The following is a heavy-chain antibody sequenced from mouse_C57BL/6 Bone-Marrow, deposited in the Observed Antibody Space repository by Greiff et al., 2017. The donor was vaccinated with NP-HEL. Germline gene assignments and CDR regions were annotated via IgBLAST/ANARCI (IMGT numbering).Heavy chain of an antibody. J-gene: IGHJ2*01. V-gene: IGHV5-12*01. D-gene: IGHD1-1*01. CDR3: VITTVVENYFDY. Sequence: EVNVVESGGGLVQPGGSLKLSCAASGFTFSDYYMYWVRQTPEKRLEWVAYISNGGGSTYYPDTVKGRFNISRDNAKNTLYLQMSRLKSEDTAMYYCVITTVVENYFDYWGQGTTLTVSS. CDR2: ISNGGGST. CDR1: GFTFSDYY.